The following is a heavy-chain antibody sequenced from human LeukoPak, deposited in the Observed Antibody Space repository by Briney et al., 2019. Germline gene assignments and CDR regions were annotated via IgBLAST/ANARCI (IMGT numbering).Heavy chain of an antibody. CDR2: MNPNSGNT. Sequence: GASVKVSCKASGYTFTSYDINWVRQATGQGLEWMGWMNPNSGNTGYAQKFQGRVTITRNTSISTAYMELSSLRSEDTAVYYCARGFRDFWSGYLYYFDYWGQGTLVTVSP. J-gene: IGHJ4*02. CDR3: ARGFRDFWSGYLYYFDY. CDR1: GYTFTSYD. D-gene: IGHD3-3*01. V-gene: IGHV1-8*03.